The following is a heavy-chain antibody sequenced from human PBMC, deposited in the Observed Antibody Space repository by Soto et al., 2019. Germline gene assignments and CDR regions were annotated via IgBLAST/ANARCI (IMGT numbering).Heavy chain of an antibody. J-gene: IGHJ6*02. D-gene: IGHD2-15*01. CDR2: INTYNGNT. CDR1: GYTFTRYG. CDR3: AMVGVYVSPRLQDV. V-gene: IGHV1-18*01. Sequence: QVQLVQSGAEVKNPGASVKVSCKASGYTFTRYGIGWARQAPGQGLEWMGWINTYNGNTNYAQNVQGRVTLTTDTYTSTVYMELRSLRSNDTAIYYCAMVGVYVSPRLQDVWGHGTTVIVSS.